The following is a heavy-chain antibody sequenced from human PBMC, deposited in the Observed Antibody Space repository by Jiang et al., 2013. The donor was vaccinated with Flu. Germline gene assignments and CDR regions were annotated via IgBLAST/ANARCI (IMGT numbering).Heavy chain of an antibody. V-gene: IGHV6-1*01. CDR1: GDSVSSNSAA. J-gene: IGHJ4*02. CDR2: TYYRSKWYN. D-gene: IGHD1-26*01. CDR3: AREGATTGAVDY. Sequence: SGDSVSSNSAAWNWIRQSPSRGLEWLGRTYYRSKWYNDYAVSVKSRIIINPDTSKNQFSLQLNSVTPEDTAVYYCAREGATTGAVDYWGQGTLVTVSS.